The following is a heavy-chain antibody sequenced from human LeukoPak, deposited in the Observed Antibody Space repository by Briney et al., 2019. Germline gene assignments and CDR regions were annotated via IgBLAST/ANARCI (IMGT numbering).Heavy chain of an antibody. V-gene: IGHV6-1*01. CDR2: TYYRSKWYN. CDR3: ARGGQGDGYSADEAFDI. D-gene: IGHD5-18*01. Sequence: SQTLSLTCAISGDSVSSNSSWNWIRQSPSRGLEWLGRTYYRSKWYNDYVVSVKSRININPDTSENQFSLQLNSVTPEDTAVYYCARGGQGDGYSADEAFDIWGQGTMVTVS. CDR1: GDSVSSNSS. J-gene: IGHJ3*02.